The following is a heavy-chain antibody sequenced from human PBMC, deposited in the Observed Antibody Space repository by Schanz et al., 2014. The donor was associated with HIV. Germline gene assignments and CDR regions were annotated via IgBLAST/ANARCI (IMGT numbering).Heavy chain of an antibody. V-gene: IGHV4-59*12. Sequence: QVQLQESGPGLVKPSETLSLTCTVSGGSISGYYWSWIRQPQGKGLEWIGYIYYSGSTYYNPSLKSRVGISVDTSKTRFSLKLSSVTAADTAVYYCARDVPSGGFDYWGQGTLVTVSS. CDR2: IYYSGST. CDR3: ARDVPSGGFDY. CDR1: GGSISGYY. D-gene: IGHD3-10*01. J-gene: IGHJ4*02.